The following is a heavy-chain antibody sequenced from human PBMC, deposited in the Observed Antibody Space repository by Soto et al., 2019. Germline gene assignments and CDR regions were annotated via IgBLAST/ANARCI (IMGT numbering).Heavy chain of an antibody. Sequence: PGGSLRLSCAASGFTLSSYVMHWVRQAPGKGLEWVARISYAGNDDYYADSVKGRFTISRDNSKKTLYLQMTSLRADDTAVYYCARDRQQWLEPAGGALPFWGQGTMVT. D-gene: IGHD6-19*01. V-gene: IGHV3-30-3*01. CDR1: GFTLSSYV. J-gene: IGHJ3*01. CDR2: ISYAGNDD. CDR3: ARDRQQWLEPAGGALPF.